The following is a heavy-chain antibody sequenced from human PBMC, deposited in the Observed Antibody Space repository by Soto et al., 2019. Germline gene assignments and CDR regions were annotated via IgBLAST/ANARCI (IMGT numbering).Heavy chain of an antibody. Sequence: PSETLSLTCAVYGGSFSGYYWTWIRQLPGKGLEWIGEMDHSENNNQSPSLKSRLTISVDTSKNQFSLKLRSLTAADTAVYYCVKGSPNWNYAWFDPWGQGTLVTVSS. V-gene: IGHV4-34*01. CDR2: MDHSENN. CDR1: GGSFSGYY. D-gene: IGHD1-7*01. J-gene: IGHJ5*02. CDR3: VKGSPNWNYAWFDP.